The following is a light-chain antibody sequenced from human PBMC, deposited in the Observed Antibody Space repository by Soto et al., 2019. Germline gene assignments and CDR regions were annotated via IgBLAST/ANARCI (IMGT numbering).Light chain of an antibody. V-gene: IGKV1-5*01. CDR1: QSISSC. J-gene: IGKJ1*01. CDR2: DAS. Sequence: DIQMTQSPSTLSSSVGDRVTLTCRASQSISSCLAWYQKKPGKAPKLLIYDASSLESGVPSRFSGSGSGTELTLTISSLQTDDFANYYCQQYNSYSTWTFGQGTKVDIK. CDR3: QQYNSYSTWT.